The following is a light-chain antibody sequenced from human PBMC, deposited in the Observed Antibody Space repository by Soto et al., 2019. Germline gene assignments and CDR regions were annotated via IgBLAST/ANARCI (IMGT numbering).Light chain of an antibody. CDR1: QGISSY. Sequence: DIQLTQSPSFLSASVGDRVTITCRASQGISSYLAWYQQKPGKAPTLLIYAASTLQSGVPSRFSGSGSGTEFTLTISSLQPEDFATYYCQQLNSYLFTFGPGTKVDI. J-gene: IGKJ3*01. CDR2: AAS. CDR3: QQLNSYLFT. V-gene: IGKV1-9*01.